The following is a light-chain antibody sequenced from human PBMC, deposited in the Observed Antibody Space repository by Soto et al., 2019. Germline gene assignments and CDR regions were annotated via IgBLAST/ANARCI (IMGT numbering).Light chain of an antibody. CDR2: GNS. V-gene: IGLV1-40*01. CDR1: SSNIGAGYD. Sequence: QSVLAQPPSVSGAPGQRVTISCTGSSSNIGAGYDVHWYQQLPGTAPKLLIYGNSNRPSGVPDRFSGSKSGTSASLAITGLQAEDEADYYCQSYDSGFFGTGTRSPS. CDR3: QSYDSGF. J-gene: IGLJ1*01.